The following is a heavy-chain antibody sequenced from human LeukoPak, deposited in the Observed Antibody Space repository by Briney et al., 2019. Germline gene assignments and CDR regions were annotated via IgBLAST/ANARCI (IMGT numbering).Heavy chain of an antibody. J-gene: IGHJ4*02. V-gene: IGHV4-39*01. D-gene: IGHD2-2*01. Sequence: SETLSLTCTVSSGSISSSSYYWGWIRQPPGKGLEWIGSIYYSGSTYYNPSLKSRVTISVDTSKNQFSLKLSSVTAADTSVYYCARDIVVVPAAIELFDYWGQGTLVTVSS. CDR1: SGSISSSSYY. CDR3: ARDIVVVPAAIELFDY. CDR2: IYYSGST.